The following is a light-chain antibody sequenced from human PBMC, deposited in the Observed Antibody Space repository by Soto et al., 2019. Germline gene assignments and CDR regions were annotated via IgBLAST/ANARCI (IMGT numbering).Light chain of an antibody. CDR2: GAS. J-gene: IGKJ4*01. CDR1: QSVSSTH. CDR3: QQYGNSPLT. V-gene: IGKV3-20*01. Sequence: EIVLTQSPGTLSLSPGERATLSCRASQSVSSTHLAWYQQRPGQAPRLLIYGASNRATGIPDRFSGSGSGTEFTLTISRLEPEDFAVYFCQQYGNSPLTVGGGTKVDSK.